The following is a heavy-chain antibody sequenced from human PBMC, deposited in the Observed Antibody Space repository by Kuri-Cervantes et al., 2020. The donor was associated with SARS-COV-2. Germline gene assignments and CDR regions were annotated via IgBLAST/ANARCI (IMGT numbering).Heavy chain of an antibody. Sequence: ASVKVSCKASGYSFSSYDINWVRQAAGQGLEWMGWLNPDTGNTGNAKEFQGRVTMTTDTSINTAYMEVRSLRSDDTAVYYCARVKYYDFWSGYYFTGDQSPRYYMDVWGKGTTVTVSS. CDR1: GYSFSSYD. V-gene: IGHV1-8*01. CDR2: LNPDTGNT. CDR3: ARVKYYDFWSGYYFTGDQSPRYYMDV. J-gene: IGHJ6*03. D-gene: IGHD3-3*01.